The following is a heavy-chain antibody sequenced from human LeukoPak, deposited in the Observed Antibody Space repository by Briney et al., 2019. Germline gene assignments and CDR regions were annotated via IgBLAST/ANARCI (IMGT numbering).Heavy chain of an antibody. CDR2: ISGGGDGT. V-gene: IGHV3-23*01. Sequence: PGRSLRLSCAASGFTFSSYGMGWVRQAPGKGLEWVSSISGGGDGTYYADSVKGRFTISRDNSENTLFLQMNSLRGEDTAVYYCAKDRTGTTGRDWLDPWGQGTLVTVSS. J-gene: IGHJ5*02. CDR3: AKDRTGTTGRDWLDP. D-gene: IGHD1-1*01. CDR1: GFTFSSYG.